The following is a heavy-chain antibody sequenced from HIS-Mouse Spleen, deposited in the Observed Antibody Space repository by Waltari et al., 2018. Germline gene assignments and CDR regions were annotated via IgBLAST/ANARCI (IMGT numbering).Heavy chain of an antibody. CDR2: ISYDGSNK. J-gene: IGHJ4*02. V-gene: IGHV3-30*04. D-gene: IGHD3-22*01. CDR1: GFTLRSYA. CDR3: ARAARDSSGYYFDY. Sequence: QVQLVESGGGVVQPGRSLRLSCAASGFTLRSYAMQRVRLAPGKGLEWVAVISYDGSNKYYADSVKGRFTISRDNSKNTLYLQMNSLRAEDTAVYYCARAARDSSGYYFDYWGQGTLVTVSS.